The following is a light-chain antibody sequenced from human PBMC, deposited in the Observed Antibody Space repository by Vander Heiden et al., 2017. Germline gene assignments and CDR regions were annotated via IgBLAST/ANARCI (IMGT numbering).Light chain of an antibody. V-gene: IGLV1-47*01. CDR1: SSNIGSNY. CDR2: RNN. Sequence: QSVLTQPPSASGTPGQRVTSSCSGSSSNIGSNYVYCSQQLPGTSPKLLIYRNNQRPSGVPDRFPGSKSGTSASLAISGLRSEDEADYYCAAWDDSLSGPRVFGGGTKLTVL. CDR3: AAWDDSLSGPRV. J-gene: IGLJ3*02.